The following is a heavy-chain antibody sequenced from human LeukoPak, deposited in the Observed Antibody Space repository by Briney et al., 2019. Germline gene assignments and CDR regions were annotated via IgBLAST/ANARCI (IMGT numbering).Heavy chain of an antibody. CDR3: ARARTSMTTVVQ. CDR1: GGSISSSNW. D-gene: IGHD4-17*01. V-gene: IGHV4-4*02. Sequence: SETLSLTCAVSGGSISSSNWWSWVRPPPGKGLEWIGEIYHSGSTNYNPSLKSRVTISVDKSKNQFSLKLSSVTAADTAVYYCARARTSMTTVVQWGRGTLVTVSS. CDR2: IYHSGST. J-gene: IGHJ4*02.